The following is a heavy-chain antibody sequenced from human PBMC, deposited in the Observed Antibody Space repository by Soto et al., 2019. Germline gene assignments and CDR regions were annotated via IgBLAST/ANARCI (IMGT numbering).Heavy chain of an antibody. D-gene: IGHD3-22*01. CDR2: IYWDDDK. Sequence: QITLKESGPTLVKPTQTLTLTCTFSGFSLSTSGVGVGWIRQPPGKALEWLALIYWDDDKRYSPSLKSRLTITTDTSKNQVVLTMTNMDPVDTATYDCAHSRYYDSSGYYEVHAFDIWGQGTMVTVSS. CDR1: GFSLSTSGVG. J-gene: IGHJ3*02. CDR3: AHSRYYDSSGYYEVHAFDI. V-gene: IGHV2-5*02.